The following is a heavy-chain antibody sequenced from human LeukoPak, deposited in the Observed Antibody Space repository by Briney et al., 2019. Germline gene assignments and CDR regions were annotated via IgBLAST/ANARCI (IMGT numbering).Heavy chain of an antibody. CDR2: ISSGSSYK. D-gene: IGHD6-13*01. J-gene: IGHJ4*02. CDR3: AKDKGSSSWYQYFDY. CDR1: GFDFSFYS. Sequence: GGSLRLSCAASGFDFSFYSMNWVRQPPGKGLEWVSSISSGSSYKYFADSVKGRFTISRDNSKNTLYLQMNSLRAEDTAVYYCAKDKGSSSWYQYFDYWGQGTLVTVSS. V-gene: IGHV3-21*04.